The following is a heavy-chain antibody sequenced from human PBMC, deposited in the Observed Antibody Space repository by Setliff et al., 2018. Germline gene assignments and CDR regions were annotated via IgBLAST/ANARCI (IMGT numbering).Heavy chain of an antibody. J-gene: IGHJ3*02. CDR3: VRDVGDGYGVDAYAGAGFDI. Sequence: ASETLSLTCAVSGSAISSGHYWGWVRQPPGKGLEWIGSFRPSGKTYYNPSLKSRVTILVDTSKKHFSLNLTSVTAADTAVYYCVRDVGDGYGVDAYAGAGFDIWGQGTVVTVSS. D-gene: IGHD3-16*01. CDR2: FRPSGKT. V-gene: IGHV4-38-2*02. CDR1: GSAISSGHY.